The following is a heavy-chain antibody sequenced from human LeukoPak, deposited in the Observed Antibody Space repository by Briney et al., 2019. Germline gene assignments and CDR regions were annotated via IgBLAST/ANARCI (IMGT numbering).Heavy chain of an antibody. CDR2: IYYSGST. J-gene: IGHJ6*02. D-gene: IGHD2-15*01. CDR1: GGSISSGGYY. V-gene: IGHV4-31*03. CDR3: ARDSPLYCSGGSCYSHYYGMDV. Sequence: PSETLSLTCTVSGGSISSGGYYWSWIRQHPGKGLEWIGYIYYSGSTYYNPSLKSRVTISVDTSKNQFSLKLSSVTAADTAVYYCARDSPLYCSGGSCYSHYYGMDVWGQGTTVTVSS.